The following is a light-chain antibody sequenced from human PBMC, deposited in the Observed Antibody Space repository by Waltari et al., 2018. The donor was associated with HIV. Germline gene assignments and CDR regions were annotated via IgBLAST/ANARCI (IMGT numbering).Light chain of an antibody. CDR1: SSNLGGKT. V-gene: IGLV1-44*01. CDR2: DNN. CDR3: AAWDDSLNGWV. J-gene: IGLJ3*02. Sequence: QSVLTQPPSASGTPGQRVTISCSGSSSNLGGKTINWYQQLPGTAPKLLIFDNNQRPSGVPDRFSGSKSGSSASLAIGGLQSEDEADYFCAAWDDSLNGWVFGGGTKLTVL.